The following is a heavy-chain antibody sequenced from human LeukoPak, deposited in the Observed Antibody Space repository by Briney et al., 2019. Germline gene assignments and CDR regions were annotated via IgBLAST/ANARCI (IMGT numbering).Heavy chain of an antibody. D-gene: IGHD6-19*01. CDR1: GFTFSSYG. Sequence: PGGSLRLSCAASGFTFSSYGMHWVRQAPGKGLEWVSAISGSGGSTYYADSVKGRFTISRDNSKNTLYLQMNSLRAEDTAVYYCAKGGACPPYSSGWYCFGRFDYWGQGTLVTVSS. CDR2: ISGSGGST. CDR3: AKGGACPPYSSGWYCFGRFDY. V-gene: IGHV3-23*01. J-gene: IGHJ4*02.